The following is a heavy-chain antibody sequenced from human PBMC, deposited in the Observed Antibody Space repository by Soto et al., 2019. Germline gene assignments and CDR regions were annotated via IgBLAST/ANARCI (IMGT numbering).Heavy chain of an antibody. CDR1: GGSISSGGYY. J-gene: IGHJ4*02. V-gene: IGHV4-31*03. Sequence: SETLSLTCTVSGGSISSGGYYWSWIRQHPGKGLEWIGYIYYSGSTYYNPSLKSRVTISVDTSKNQFSLKLSSVTAADTAVYYCATGSDYKLLFDYWGQGTLVTVSS. D-gene: IGHD4-4*01. CDR2: IYYSGST. CDR3: ATGSDYKLLFDY.